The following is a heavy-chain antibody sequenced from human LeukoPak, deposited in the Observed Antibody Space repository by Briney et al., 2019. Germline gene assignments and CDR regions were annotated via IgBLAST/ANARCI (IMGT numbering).Heavy chain of an antibody. CDR2: ISDYNGNT. CDR1: GGTFSSYA. V-gene: IGHV1-18*01. J-gene: IGHJ4*02. CDR3: ARDRKWINYDSSGHDY. D-gene: IGHD3-22*01. Sequence: ASVRVSCKASGGTFSSYAISWVRQAPGQGLEWVGWISDYNGNTNYAQKLQGRVTMTTDTSTSTAYMELRSLRSDDTAVYYCARDRKWINYDSSGHDYWGQGTLVTVSS.